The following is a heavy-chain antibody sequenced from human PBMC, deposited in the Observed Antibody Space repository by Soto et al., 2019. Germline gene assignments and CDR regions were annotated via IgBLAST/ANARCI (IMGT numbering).Heavy chain of an antibody. CDR1: GFTFSGHA. Sequence: QVQLVESGGGVAQPGRSLRLSCTVSGFTFSGHAMHWVRQAPGKGLERVTQIWYDGSNKYYAESMKGRLTISRDNHKKTLYLQMNSLRVEDTAVYYCARDGQGLAPYALDVWGQGTSVTVSS. CDR3: ARDGQGLAPYALDV. J-gene: IGHJ6*02. D-gene: IGHD6-19*01. V-gene: IGHV3-33*01. CDR2: IWYDGSNK.